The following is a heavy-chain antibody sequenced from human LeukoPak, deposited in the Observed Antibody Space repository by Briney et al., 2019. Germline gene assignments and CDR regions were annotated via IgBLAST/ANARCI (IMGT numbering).Heavy chain of an antibody. V-gene: IGHV5-10-1*01. CDR2: IDPIDSYT. D-gene: IGHD4-17*01. J-gene: IGHJ4*02. CDR3: WRQTTVHRQARC. Sequence: GESMMISSESTEYISSYELSWARRQMPGKGLEWMGRIDPIDSYTNYSPSFQGHVTMSVDKSTSTAYLQWSSLKASDTAMYYFWRQTTVHRQARCWGEGALVTVSS. CDR1: EYISSYEL.